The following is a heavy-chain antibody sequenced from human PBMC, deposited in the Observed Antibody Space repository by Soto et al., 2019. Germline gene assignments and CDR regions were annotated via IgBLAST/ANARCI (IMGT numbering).Heavy chain of an antibody. V-gene: IGHV1-3*01. D-gene: IGHD2-2*01. CDR3: ANGKDIVVVQADRHKDEYYYYGMDV. CDR1: GYTFTSYA. CDR2: INAGNGNT. Sequence: ASVKVSCKASGYTFTSYAMHWVRRAPGQRLEWMGWINAGNGNTKYSQKFQGRVTITRDTSASTAYMELSSLRSEDTAVYYCANGKDIVVVQADRHKDEYYYYGMDVWGQGTTVTVSS. J-gene: IGHJ6*02.